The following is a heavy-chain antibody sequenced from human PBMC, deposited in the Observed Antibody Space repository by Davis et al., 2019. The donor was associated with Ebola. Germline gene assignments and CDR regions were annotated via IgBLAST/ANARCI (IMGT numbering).Heavy chain of an antibody. CDR3: ARVLIRAARAVYYYYGMDV. J-gene: IGHJ6*02. CDR1: GFTFSDYY. D-gene: IGHD6-6*01. Sequence: GGSLRLSCAASGFTFSDYYMSWIRQAPGKGLEWVSYISSSGSTIYYADSVKGRFTISRDNAKNSLYLQMNSLRAEDTAVYYCARVLIRAARAVYYYYGMDVWGQGTTVTVSS. V-gene: IGHV3-11*04. CDR2: ISSSGSTI.